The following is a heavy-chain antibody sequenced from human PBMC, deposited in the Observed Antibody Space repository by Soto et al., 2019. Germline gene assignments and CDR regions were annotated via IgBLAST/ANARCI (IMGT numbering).Heavy chain of an antibody. CDR1: GYTFTSYG. CDR3: ASGDIVVVPAAMGYYYYGMDV. V-gene: IGHV1-18*04. D-gene: IGHD2-2*01. J-gene: IGHJ6*02. CDR2: ISAYNGNT. Sequence: XSGKVSCKASGYTFTSYGISWVRQAPGQGLEWMGWISAYNGNTNYAQKLQGRVTMTTDTSTSTAYMELRSLRSDDTAVYYCASGDIVVVPAAMGYYYYGMDVWREGPAVTVSS.